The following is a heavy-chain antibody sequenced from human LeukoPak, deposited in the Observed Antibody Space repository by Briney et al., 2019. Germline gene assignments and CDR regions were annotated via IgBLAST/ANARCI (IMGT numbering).Heavy chain of an antibody. Sequence: GGSLRLSCAASGFTFSSYDMHWVRQATGKGLEWVSAIGTAGDTYYPGSVKGRFTISRENAKNSLYLQMNSLRAEDTAVYYCARVNSGYCSSTSCSDPYYYYGMDVWGQGTTVTVSS. CDR1: GFTFSSYD. D-gene: IGHD2-2*01. J-gene: IGHJ6*02. CDR3: ARVNSGYCSSTSCSDPYYYYGMDV. CDR2: IGTAGDT. V-gene: IGHV3-13*01.